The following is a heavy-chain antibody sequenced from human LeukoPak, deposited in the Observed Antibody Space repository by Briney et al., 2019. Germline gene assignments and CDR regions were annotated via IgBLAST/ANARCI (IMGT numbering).Heavy chain of an antibody. CDR2: VSGRDDST. CDR1: GFTFSNYA. CDR3: AKWGDYDILTGYYDPDY. J-gene: IGHJ4*02. V-gene: IGHV3-23*01. Sequence: GGSLRLSCAASGFTFSNYAMIWVRQAPGRGLEWVSAVSGRDDSTYYADSVKGRFTISRATSKNTLYLQMNSLRAEDTAVYYCAKWGDYDILTGYYDPDYWGQGTLVTVSS. D-gene: IGHD3-9*01.